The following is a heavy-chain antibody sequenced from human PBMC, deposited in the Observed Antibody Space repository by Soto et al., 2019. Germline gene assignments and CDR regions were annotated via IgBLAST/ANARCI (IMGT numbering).Heavy chain of an antibody. CDR1: GFSLSTSGVG. Sequence: QITLKESGPTLVRPTQTLTLTCAFSGFSLSTSGVGVGWIRQPPGQALEWLAVIYWDDSKHYSPSLRSRLTTTKDTSKNQVVLTMTNMDPMDTGTYYCAHKGPEDWPLDYWGQGTLVTVSS. V-gene: IGHV2-5*02. CDR3: AHKGPEDWPLDY. CDR2: IYWDDSK. D-gene: IGHD3-9*01. J-gene: IGHJ4*02.